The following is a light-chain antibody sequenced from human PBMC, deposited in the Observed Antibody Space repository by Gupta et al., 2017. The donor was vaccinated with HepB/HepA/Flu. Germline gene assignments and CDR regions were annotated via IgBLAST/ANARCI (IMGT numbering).Light chain of an antibody. V-gene: IGKV1-39*01. J-gene: IGKJ5*01. CDR2: AVS. CDR3: QQSFRNFT. Sequence: IHMLQSPSSLSASVGDRITVTCRASQPINNYLNWYQQRPGKAPTLLVYAVSNLQTGVPSRFSGSAYWKVFTLSSNGRQHEDFANYYEQQSFRNFTCGQGTQLDIK. CDR1: QPINNY.